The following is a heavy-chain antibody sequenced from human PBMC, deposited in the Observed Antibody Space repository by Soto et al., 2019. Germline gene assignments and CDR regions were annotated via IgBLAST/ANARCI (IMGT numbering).Heavy chain of an antibody. CDR3: ARDAAPFGYDGGDY. V-gene: IGHV1-69*04. D-gene: IGHD5-12*01. Sequence: SVKVSCKASGGTFSSYTIRWVRQAPGQGLEWMGRIIPILGIANYAQKFQGRVTITADKSTSTAYMELSSLRSEDTAVYYCARDAAPFGYDGGDYWGQGTLVTVSS. CDR2: IIPILGIA. J-gene: IGHJ4*02. CDR1: GGTFSSYT.